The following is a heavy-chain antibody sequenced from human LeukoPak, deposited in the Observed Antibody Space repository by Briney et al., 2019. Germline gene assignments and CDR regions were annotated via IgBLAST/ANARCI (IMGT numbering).Heavy chain of an antibody. Sequence: PSETLSLTCTVSGGSISSGGYYWSWIRQHPGKGLEWIGYIYYSGSTYYNPSLKSRVTISVDTSKNQFSLKLSSATAADTAVYYCASGGWSTSPFDPWGQGTLVTVSS. CDR3: ASGGWSTSPFDP. D-gene: IGHD2-2*01. J-gene: IGHJ5*02. V-gene: IGHV4-31*03. CDR2: IYYSGST. CDR1: GGSISSGGYY.